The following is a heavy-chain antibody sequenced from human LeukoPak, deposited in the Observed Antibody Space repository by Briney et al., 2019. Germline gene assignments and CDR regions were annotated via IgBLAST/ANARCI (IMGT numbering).Heavy chain of an antibody. J-gene: IGHJ4*02. D-gene: IGHD2-15*01. V-gene: IGHV3-21*04. CDR2: ISSSSSYI. Sequence: GGSLRLSCAASGFTFSSYSMNWVRQAPGKGLEWVSSISSSSSYIYYADSVKGRFTISRDNSKNTVYLQMNSLRAEDTAVYYCAKDLQKGPVESFDYWGQGTLVTVPS. CDR1: GFTFSSYS. CDR3: AKDLQKGPVESFDY.